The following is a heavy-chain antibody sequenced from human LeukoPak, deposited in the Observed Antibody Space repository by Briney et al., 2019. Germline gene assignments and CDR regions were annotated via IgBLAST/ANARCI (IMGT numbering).Heavy chain of an antibody. D-gene: IGHD3-3*01. Sequence: SETLSLTCTVSGASIRSHYWNWIRQTAGEGLEWIGRIYNNRSPDYNPSLESRVTISVDTSKNQLSLKMTSVTVADTALYYCVRESVFGSRYYFDYWGHGILVTVSS. V-gene: IGHV4-4*07. CDR1: GASIRSHY. CDR2: IYNNRSP. CDR3: VRESVFGSRYYFDY. J-gene: IGHJ4*01.